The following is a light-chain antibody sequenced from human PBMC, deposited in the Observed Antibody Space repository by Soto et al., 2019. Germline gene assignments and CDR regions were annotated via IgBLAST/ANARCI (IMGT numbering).Light chain of an antibody. V-gene: IGKV3-20*01. Sequence: EIVLTQSPGTLSLSPGDGATLSCRASQSVSSGYLAWYQQKPGQAPRLLIYGASRRATGIPDRFSGSGSGTDFTLSISRLEPEDFATYYCQQYNNYLYTFGQGTKLEIK. CDR3: QQYNNYLYT. CDR2: GAS. CDR1: QSVSSGY. J-gene: IGKJ2*01.